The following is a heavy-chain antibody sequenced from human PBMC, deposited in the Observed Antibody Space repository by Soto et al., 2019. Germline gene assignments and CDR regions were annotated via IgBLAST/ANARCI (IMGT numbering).Heavy chain of an antibody. D-gene: IGHD4-17*01. V-gene: IGHV4-59*08. Sequence: SETLSLTCTVSGGSMISYYWSWIRQPPGRGLEWIGFIYYAGSTNYNPSLKSRVTISVDRSKNQFSLKLSSVTAEDTAVYYCAILGPTVTTTDSYYYYGMDVWGQGTTVTVSS. J-gene: IGHJ6*02. CDR2: IYYAGST. CDR3: AILGPTVTTTDSYYYYGMDV. CDR1: GGSMISYY.